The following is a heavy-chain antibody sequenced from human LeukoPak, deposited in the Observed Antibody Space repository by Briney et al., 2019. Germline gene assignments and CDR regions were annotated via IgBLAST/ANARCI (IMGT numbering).Heavy chain of an antibody. D-gene: IGHD3-22*01. J-gene: IGHJ4*02. Sequence: GSVKVSCKSSGYTFTGYYMHWVRQAPGKGLEWMGWINPKSGGTNYAQTFQGSVTMTRDTSIRTAYMELSRLRSDDTAVYYCARDLYDSSGYHPSIDYWGQGTLVTVSS. CDR3: ARDLYDSSGYHPSIDY. CDR1: GYTFTGYY. CDR2: INPKSGGT. V-gene: IGHV1-2*02.